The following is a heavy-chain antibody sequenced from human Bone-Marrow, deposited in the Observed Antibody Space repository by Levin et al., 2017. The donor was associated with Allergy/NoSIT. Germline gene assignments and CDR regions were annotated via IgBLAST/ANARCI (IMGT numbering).Heavy chain of an antibody. D-gene: IGHD3-22*01. V-gene: IGHV3-33*01. CDR3: ARDIYDSSGVYYFDY. CDR2: ISYDGSNQ. Sequence: SCAASGFSFSSYGMHWVHQAPGKGLEWVALISYDGSNQRYADSVKGRFTISRDISKNILYLQMNSLRAEDTAVYYCARDIYDSSGVYYFDYWGQGTLVTVSS. CDR1: GFSFSSYG. J-gene: IGHJ4*02.